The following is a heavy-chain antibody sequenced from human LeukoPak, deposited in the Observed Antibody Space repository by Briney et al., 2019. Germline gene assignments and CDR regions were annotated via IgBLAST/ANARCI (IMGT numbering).Heavy chain of an antibody. CDR3: ARRGFYRWLH. CDR1: GGSISSSSYY. Sequence: SETLSLTCTVSGGSISSSSYYWGWIRQPPGKGLEWIGSIYYSGSTYYNPSLKSRVTISVDTSKNQFSLKLSSVTAADTAVYYCARRGFYRWLHWGQGTLVTVSS. J-gene: IGHJ4*02. D-gene: IGHD5-24*01. CDR2: IYYSGST. V-gene: IGHV4-39*01.